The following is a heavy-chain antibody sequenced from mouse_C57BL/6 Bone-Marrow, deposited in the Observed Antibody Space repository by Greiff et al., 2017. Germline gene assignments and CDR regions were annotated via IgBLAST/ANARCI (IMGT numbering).Heavy chain of an antibody. D-gene: IGHD1-1*01. CDR3: AGLGSRGFAY. V-gene: IGHV1-81*01. Sequence: VQLVESGAELARPGASVKLSCKASGYTFTSYGISWVKQRTGQGLEWIGEIYPRSGNTYYNEKFKGKATLTADKSSSTAYMELRSLTSGDCAVYVCAGLGSRGFAYWGQGTLVTVAA. CDR1: GYTFTSYG. CDR2: IYPRSGNT. J-gene: IGHJ3*01.